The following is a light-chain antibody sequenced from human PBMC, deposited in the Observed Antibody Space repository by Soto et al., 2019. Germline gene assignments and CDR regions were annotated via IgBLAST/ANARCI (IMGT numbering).Light chain of an antibody. J-gene: IGLJ2*01. Sequence: QSALTQPASVSGSPGQSITISCTGTSSDVGSYNLVSWYQQHPGKAPKLMIHEGSKRPSGVSNRFSGSKSGNTASLTISGLQAEDEADYYCCSYAGISTSVFGGGTKVTVL. V-gene: IGLV2-23*01. CDR1: SSDVGSYNL. CDR3: CSYAGISTSV. CDR2: EGS.